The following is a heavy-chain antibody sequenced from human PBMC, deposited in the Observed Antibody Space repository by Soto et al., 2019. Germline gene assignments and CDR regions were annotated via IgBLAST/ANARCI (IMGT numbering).Heavy chain of an antibody. Sequence: PSETPSLTCAVSGGSISSSNWWSWVRQPPGKGLEWIGEIYHSGSTNYNPSLKSRVTISVDKSKNQFSLKLSSVTAADTAVYYCASRPTYYYDSSGYPDYWGQGTLVTVSS. D-gene: IGHD3-22*01. V-gene: IGHV4-4*02. J-gene: IGHJ4*02. CDR1: GGSISSSNW. CDR3: ASRPTYYYDSSGYPDY. CDR2: IYHSGST.